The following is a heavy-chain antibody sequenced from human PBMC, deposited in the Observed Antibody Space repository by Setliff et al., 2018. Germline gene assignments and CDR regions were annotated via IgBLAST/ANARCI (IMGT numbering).Heavy chain of an antibody. J-gene: IGHJ4*02. V-gene: IGHV4-34*01. Sequence: SETLSLTCAVSGYSISSGYYWSWIRQPPGKGLEWIGEINHSGSTNYNPSLKSRVTISVDTSKNQFSLKLSSVTAADTAVYYCARTPDGFLGDGYNLNTLGYFDSWGQGTLVTVSS. CDR3: ARTPDGFLGDGYNLNTLGYFDS. CDR1: GYSISSGYY. CDR2: INHSGST. D-gene: IGHD3-3*01.